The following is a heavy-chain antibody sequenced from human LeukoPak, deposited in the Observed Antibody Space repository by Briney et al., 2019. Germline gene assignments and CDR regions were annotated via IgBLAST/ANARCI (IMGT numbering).Heavy chain of an antibody. Sequence: GASVTVSCKASGYTFTNCGISWVRQAPGQGLEWMGWTSAYKGDTNYAQRLQGRVTMTTDTSTSTAYMELRSLRSDDTAVYYCARSGAVAGTGSSFDFWGQGTMVTVSS. D-gene: IGHD6-19*01. CDR3: ARSGAVAGTGSSFDF. J-gene: IGHJ3*01. CDR1: GYTFTNCG. V-gene: IGHV1-18*01. CDR2: TSAYKGDT.